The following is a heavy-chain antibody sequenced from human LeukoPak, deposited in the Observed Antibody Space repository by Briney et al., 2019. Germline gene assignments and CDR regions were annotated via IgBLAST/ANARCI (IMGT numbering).Heavy chain of an antibody. CDR2: IYSGGTT. V-gene: IGHV3-53*01. CDR3: TTSPAVAS. Sequence: SGGSLRHSCAASGFTVSNNYMTWVRQAPGKGLEWVSLIYSGGTTFYTDSVKGRFTISRDSSKNTLYLQMNNLKAEDTAVYYCTTSPAVASWGQGTLVTVSS. D-gene: IGHD4-23*01. CDR1: GFTVSNNY. J-gene: IGHJ5*02.